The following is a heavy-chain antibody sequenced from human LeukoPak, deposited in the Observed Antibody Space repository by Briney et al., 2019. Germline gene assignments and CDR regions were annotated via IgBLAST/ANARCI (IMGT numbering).Heavy chain of an antibody. CDR1: GLTVSSNY. Sequence: GGSLRLPCAASGLTVSSNYMSWVRQAPGKGLEWVSLIYRGGTTYYADSVKGRFTIYRDNSKNTLYLQMSSLRAEDTAVYYCAKDQTLGATGTTCIDSWGQGTLVTVSS. V-gene: IGHV3-53*05. J-gene: IGHJ4*02. CDR2: IYRGGTT. CDR3: AKDQTLGATGTTCIDS. D-gene: IGHD1-1*01.